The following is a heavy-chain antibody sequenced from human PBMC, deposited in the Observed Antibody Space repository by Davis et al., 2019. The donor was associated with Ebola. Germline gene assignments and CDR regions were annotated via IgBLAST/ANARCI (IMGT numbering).Heavy chain of an antibody. Sequence: SETLSLTCAVSGGSISSGGYSWSWIRQPPGKGLEWIGYIYHSGSTNYNPSLKSRVTISVDKSKNQFSLKLSSVTAADTAVYYCARRYSYGYNYFDYWGQGTLVTVSS. CDR2: IYHSGST. CDR3: ARRYSYGYNYFDY. V-gene: IGHV4-30-2*01. CDR1: GGSISSGGYS. D-gene: IGHD5-18*01. J-gene: IGHJ4*02.